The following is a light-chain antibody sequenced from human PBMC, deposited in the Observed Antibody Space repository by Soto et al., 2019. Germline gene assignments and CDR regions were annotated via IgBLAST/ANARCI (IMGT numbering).Light chain of an antibody. Sequence: QLVLTQPPSASGTPGQRVTISCSGRSSNIGSNSVSWYQQLPGTAPKLLIYNNNQRPSGVPDRFSGSTSGTAASLAISGLQSEDEAAYHCAAWDDSLHAPWVFGGGTKLTVL. V-gene: IGLV1-44*01. CDR3: AAWDDSLHAPWV. J-gene: IGLJ3*02. CDR2: NNN. CDR1: SSNIGSNS.